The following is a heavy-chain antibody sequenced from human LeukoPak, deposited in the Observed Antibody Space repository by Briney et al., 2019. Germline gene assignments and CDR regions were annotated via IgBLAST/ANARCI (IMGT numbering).Heavy chain of an antibody. Sequence: PGGSLRLSCTGSGFNFNMFAIDWVRQAPGQGPEWVSGLSRGGGSTNYADSVKGRFTISRDKSKNMVILQMNSLRPEDTAVYYCAKEQRIRHCSEGVCMEGYYFDYWGQGTLVTVSS. CDR2: LSRGGGST. V-gene: IGHV3-23*01. J-gene: IGHJ4*02. CDR3: AKEQRIRHCSEGVCMEGYYFDY. D-gene: IGHD2-8*01. CDR1: GFNFNMFA.